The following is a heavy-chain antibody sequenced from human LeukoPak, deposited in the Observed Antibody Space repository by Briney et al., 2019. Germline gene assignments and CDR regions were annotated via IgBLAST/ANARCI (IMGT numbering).Heavy chain of an antibody. CDR1: GFSLSTSGVG. CDR3: AHMAWLRLDFDY. V-gene: IGHV2-5*02. D-gene: IGHD5-12*01. J-gene: IGHJ4*02. Sequence: SGPTLLKPTQTLTLTCTFSGFSLSTSGVGVGWIRQPPRKALEWLALIYWDDDKRYSPSLKSRLTITKDTSKNQVVLTMTNMDPVDTATYYCAHMAWLRLDFDYWGQGTLVTVSS. CDR2: IYWDDDK.